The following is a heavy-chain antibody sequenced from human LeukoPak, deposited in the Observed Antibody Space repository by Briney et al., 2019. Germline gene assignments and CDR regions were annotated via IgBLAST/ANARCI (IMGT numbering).Heavy chain of an antibody. D-gene: IGHD4-17*01. V-gene: IGHV4-34*01. CDR2: INHSGNT. Sequence: SETLSLTCAVYGGSFSGYYWSWIRQPPGEGLEWIGEINHSGNTNYNPSLKSRVTILVDTSKNQFSLKLNSVTAADTAVYYCASPIYGDYTENGFDIWGQGTMVTVSS. CDR1: GGSFSGYY. CDR3: ASPIYGDYTENGFDI. J-gene: IGHJ3*02.